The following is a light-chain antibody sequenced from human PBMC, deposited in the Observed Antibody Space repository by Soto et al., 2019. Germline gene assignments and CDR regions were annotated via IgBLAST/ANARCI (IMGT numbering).Light chain of an antibody. J-gene: IGLJ1*01. V-gene: IGLV1-44*01. CDR1: NSNIASNT. Sequence: QSVLTQPPSASETPGQTVSISCSGSNSNIASNTVNWYQHLPGTAPKLLIYYNNQRPSGVPDRFSGSKSGTSASLAISGLQSEDESDYYCAAWDDTLQPYVFGTRTKAPS. CDR3: AAWDDTLQPYV. CDR2: YNN.